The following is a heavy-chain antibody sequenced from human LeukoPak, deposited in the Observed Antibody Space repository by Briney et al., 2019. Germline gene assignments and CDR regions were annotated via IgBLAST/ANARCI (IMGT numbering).Heavy chain of an antibody. Sequence: GESLKISCKGSGYSFTSYWIGWVRPMPGKGLEWMGIIYPGDSDTRYSPSFQGQVTISADKSISTAYLQWSSLKASDTAMYYCARPETWYSSGWWYWGQGTLVTVSS. CDR2: IYPGDSDT. V-gene: IGHV5-51*01. D-gene: IGHD6-19*01. CDR3: ARPETWYSSGWWY. J-gene: IGHJ4*02. CDR1: GYSFTSYW.